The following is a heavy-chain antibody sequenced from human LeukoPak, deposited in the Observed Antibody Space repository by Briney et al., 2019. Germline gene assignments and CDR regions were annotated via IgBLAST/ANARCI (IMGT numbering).Heavy chain of an antibody. CDR3: AKISGYYPSDY. J-gene: IGHJ4*02. D-gene: IGHD3-22*01. CDR2: IRYDGSNK. V-gene: IGHV3-30*02. CDR1: GFTFSSYG. Sequence: HPGGSLRLSCAASGFTFSSYGMHWVRQAPGKGLEWLAFIRYDGSNKYYPDSVKGRFTISRDNSKNTLFLQMNSLRAEDTAVYYCAKISGYYPSDYWGQGTLVTVSS.